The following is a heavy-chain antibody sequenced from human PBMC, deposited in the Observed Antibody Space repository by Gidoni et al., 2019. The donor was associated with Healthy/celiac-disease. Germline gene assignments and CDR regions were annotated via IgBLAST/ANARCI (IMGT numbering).Heavy chain of an antibody. CDR1: GGSNSSSSYY. CDR3: ASVPYYYYGMDV. J-gene: IGHJ6*02. D-gene: IGHD2-2*01. CDR2: IYYSGST. V-gene: IGHV4-39*01. Sequence: QLQLQESGPGLVKPSETLSLTCTVSGGSNSSSSYYWGWIRQPPGKGLEWIGSIYYSGSTYYNPSLKSRVTISVDTSKNQFSLKLSSVTAADTAVYYCASVPYYYYGMDVWGQGTTVTVSS.